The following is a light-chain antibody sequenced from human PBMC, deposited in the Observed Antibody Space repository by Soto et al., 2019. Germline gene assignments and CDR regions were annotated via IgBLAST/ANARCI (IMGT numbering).Light chain of an antibody. CDR1: QSVTSSS. CDR2: GAS. J-gene: IGKJ4*01. Sequence: SQSVTSSSIAWHQQKPGQAPRLLIYGASSRATGIPDRFSASGSGTDSALTISRLYAVSAAVYYCQHDGSGPGLSFGGGTKVNI. V-gene: IGKV3-20*01. CDR3: QHDGSGPGLS.